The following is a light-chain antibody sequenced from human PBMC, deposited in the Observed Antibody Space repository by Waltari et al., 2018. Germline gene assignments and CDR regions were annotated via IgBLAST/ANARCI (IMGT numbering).Light chain of an antibody. V-gene: IGKV4-1*01. CDR3: QQYYSRPPET. CDR2: CAS. Sequence: DIFITQSPDPLAVFLGERAPIHLKSSQSVLQNSINKNPLASYQHKAGQPPQLLIYCASTREAGVTEELSSSRAWTEFTLTISSMQAEDEVVYYCQQYYSRPPETFGQGTKLEIK. J-gene: IGKJ2*01. CDR1: QSVLQNSINKNP.